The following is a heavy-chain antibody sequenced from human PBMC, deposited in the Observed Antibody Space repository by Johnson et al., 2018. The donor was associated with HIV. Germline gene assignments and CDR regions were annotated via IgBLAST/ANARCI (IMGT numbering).Heavy chain of an antibody. CDR2: INGNGVSV. D-gene: IGHD3-22*01. CDR1: GFTFDDCG. CDR3: AKDVAPITAHDIFDF. J-gene: IGHJ3*01. Sequence: EVLLVESGGGVVQPGRSLRLSCAASGFTFDDCGMSWVRQGPGKGLEWVSGINGNGVSVAYADSVKGRFTISRDNAKNSLFLQMSSLRDEDTAFYYCAKDVAPITAHDIFDFWGQGTMVTVSS. V-gene: IGHV3-20*04.